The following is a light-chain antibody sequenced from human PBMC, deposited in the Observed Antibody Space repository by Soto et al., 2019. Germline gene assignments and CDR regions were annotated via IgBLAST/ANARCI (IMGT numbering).Light chain of an antibody. J-gene: IGKJ2*01. V-gene: IGKV3-20*01. Sequence: ETVMTQSPGTLSLSPGERATLSCRASQSVSSGYLAWYQQKPGQAPRLLIFRASNRATGIPDRFTGSGSGTEFTLTISRLEPEDFAVYYCQQYGISQNTFGQGTKLEIK. CDR3: QQYGISQNT. CDR2: RAS. CDR1: QSVSSGY.